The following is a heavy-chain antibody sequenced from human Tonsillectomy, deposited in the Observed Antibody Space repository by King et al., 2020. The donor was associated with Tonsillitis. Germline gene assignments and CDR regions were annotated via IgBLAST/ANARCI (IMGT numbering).Heavy chain of an antibody. CDR3: ARGFPEDFYNIGGYPPWFDP. CDR2: IYHSVTT. D-gene: IGHD2-15*01. J-gene: IGHJ5*02. V-gene: IGHV4-38-2*01. CDR1: GYSIRSGYY. Sequence: QLQESGPGLVKPSETLSLTCAVSGYSIRSGYYWGWIRQPPGKGLEWIGSIYHSVTTFYNPSLKSRAAISVDTYKNQFSLKLSPVTAADTAVYYCARGFPEDFYNIGGYPPWFDPWGQGTRVTVSS.